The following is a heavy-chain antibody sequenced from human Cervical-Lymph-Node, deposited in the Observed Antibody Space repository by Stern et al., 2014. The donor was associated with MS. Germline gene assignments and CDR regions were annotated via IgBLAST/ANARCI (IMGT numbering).Heavy chain of an antibody. J-gene: IGHJ4*02. V-gene: IGHV3-23*04. CDR2: ISASAGTP. CDR1: GFTFSSYA. Sequence: MQLVPSGGGFVQPGGSLRLPCAASGFTFSSYALSWVRQAPGKGLEWGSAISASAGTPYSAASLNGRFPTSDANSQTTPYLQLHSLRAEDTAVYYCAKSTVTSLSDYWGQGTLVTVSS. D-gene: IGHD4-17*01. CDR3: AKSTVTSLSDY.